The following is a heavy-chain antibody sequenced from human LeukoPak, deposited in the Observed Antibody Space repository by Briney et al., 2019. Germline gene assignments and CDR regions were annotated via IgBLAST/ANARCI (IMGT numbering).Heavy chain of an antibody. J-gene: IGHJ4*02. CDR3: ARGSPHHYYDRSGYPDY. V-gene: IGHV4-34*01. CDR1: VGFFSGYY. CDR2: IYHSGST. D-gene: IGHD3-22*01. Sequence: SETLSLTCAVYVGFFSGYYWRWIRQPPGKGREWVGGIYHSGSTNYNPSLKSLVTISVDTSKNQFSLKLSSGTAADTAEYYCARGSPHHYYDRSGYPDYWGQGTLVTVSS.